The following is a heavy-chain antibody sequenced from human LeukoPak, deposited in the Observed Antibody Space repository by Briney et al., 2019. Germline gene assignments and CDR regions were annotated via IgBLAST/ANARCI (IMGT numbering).Heavy chain of an antibody. J-gene: IGHJ4*02. CDR2: ISYDGSNK. CDR1: GFTFSSYA. Sequence: GSLRLSCAASGFTFSSYAMHWVRQAPGKGLEWVAVISYDGSNKYYADSVKGRFTISRDNSKNTLYLQMNSLRSDDTAVYYCARWSPLLLRGVDIVVISGGLDYWGQGTLVTVSS. V-gene: IGHV3-30*04. CDR3: ARWSPLLLRGVDIVVISGGLDY. D-gene: IGHD2-2*01.